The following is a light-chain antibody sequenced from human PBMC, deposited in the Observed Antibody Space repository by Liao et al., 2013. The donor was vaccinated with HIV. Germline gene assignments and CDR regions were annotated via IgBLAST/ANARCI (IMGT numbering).Light chain of an antibody. CDR2: QDS. Sequence: SYELTQPPSVSVSPGQTASITCSGDKLGDKYACWYQQKPGQSPVLVIYQDSKRPSGIPERFSGSNSGNTATLTISRVEAGDEADYYCQVWDSSRVFGGGTKLTVL. CDR3: QVWDSSRV. J-gene: IGLJ3*02. V-gene: IGLV3-1*01. CDR1: KLGDKY.